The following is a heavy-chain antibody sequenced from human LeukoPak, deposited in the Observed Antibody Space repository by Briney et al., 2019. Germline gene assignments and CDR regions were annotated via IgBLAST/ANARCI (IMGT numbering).Heavy chain of an antibody. D-gene: IGHD6-13*01. Sequence: PSETLSLTCTVSGGSSSSYYWSWIRQPPGKGLEWIGYIYYSGSTNYNPSLKSRVTISVDTSKNQFSLKLSSVTAADTAVYYCARFFAGTFSPWGQGTLVTVSS. J-gene: IGHJ5*02. CDR3: ARFFAGTFSP. V-gene: IGHV4-59*08. CDR1: GGSSSSYY. CDR2: IYYSGST.